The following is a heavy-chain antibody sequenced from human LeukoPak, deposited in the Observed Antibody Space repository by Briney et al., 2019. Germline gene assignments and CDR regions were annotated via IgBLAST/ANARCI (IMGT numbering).Heavy chain of an antibody. CDR2: ISYDGSNK. J-gene: IGHJ4*02. D-gene: IGHD6-19*01. CDR3: AKDGSSSGWELVDYFDY. CDR1: GFTFSSYA. Sequence: TGGSLRLSCAASGFTFSSYAMHWVRQAPGKGLEWVAVISYDGSNKYYADSVKGRFTISRDNSKNTLYLQMNSLRAEDTAVYYCAKDGSSSGWELVDYFDYWGQGTLVTVSS. V-gene: IGHV3-30*04.